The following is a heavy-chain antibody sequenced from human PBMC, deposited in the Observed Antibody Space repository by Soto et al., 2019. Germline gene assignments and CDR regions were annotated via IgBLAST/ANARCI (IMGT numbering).Heavy chain of an antibody. J-gene: IGHJ4*02. CDR1: GASMSGYS. CDR3: ASSGAGSGDF. V-gene: IGHV4-59*01. CDR2: VFNSGTT. Sequence: XETLSLTSTVAGASMSGYSWSWIRQPPGRGLEWIGLVFNSGTTNYNPSLKSRVSMSVDTYNNQISLKIYSVTAADTAVYYCASSGAGSGDFWGQGTLVTVSS. D-gene: IGHD3-10*01.